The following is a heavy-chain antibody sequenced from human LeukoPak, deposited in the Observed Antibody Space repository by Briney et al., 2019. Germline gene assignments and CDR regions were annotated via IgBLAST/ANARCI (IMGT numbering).Heavy chain of an antibody. CDR3: TRSRDKNTYGYAY. Sequence: GGSLRLSCAASGFSLSRYWMSWVRQAPGKGLEWVANIKQDGSEKYYVDSVKGRFTISRDNAKNSLYLQMNSLRAEDTAVYYCTRSRDKNTYGYAYWGQGTLVTVSS. V-gene: IGHV3-7*01. CDR2: IKQDGSEK. D-gene: IGHD5-18*01. J-gene: IGHJ4*02. CDR1: GFSLSRYW.